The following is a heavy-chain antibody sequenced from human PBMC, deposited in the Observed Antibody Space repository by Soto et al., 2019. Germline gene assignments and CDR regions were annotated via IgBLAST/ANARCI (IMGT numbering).Heavy chain of an antibody. CDR3: AKDFEGGGYELDAFDI. D-gene: IGHD5-12*01. CDR1: GFTFSSYG. V-gene: IGHV3-30*18. CDR2: ISYDGSNK. Sequence: GGSLRLSCAASGFTFSSYGMHWVRQAPGKGLEWVAVISYDGSNKYYADSVKGRFTITRDNSKNTLYLQMNSLRAEDTAVYYCAKDFEGGGYELDAFDIWGQGTMVTVSS. J-gene: IGHJ3*02.